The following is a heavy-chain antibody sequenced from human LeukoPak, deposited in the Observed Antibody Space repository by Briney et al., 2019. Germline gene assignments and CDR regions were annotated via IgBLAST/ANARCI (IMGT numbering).Heavy chain of an antibody. CDR2: ISGSGGST. D-gene: IGHD2-21*02. V-gene: IGHV3-23*01. J-gene: IGHJ6*02. CDR1: GFTFSSYA. CDR3: ARRGDSDHYYAMDL. Sequence: GGSLRLSCAASGFTFSSYAMSWVRQAPGKGLEWVSAISGSGGSTYYADSVKGRFTISRDNSKNTLYLQMNSLRAEDTAVYYCARRGDSDHYYAMDLWGQGTTVTVSS.